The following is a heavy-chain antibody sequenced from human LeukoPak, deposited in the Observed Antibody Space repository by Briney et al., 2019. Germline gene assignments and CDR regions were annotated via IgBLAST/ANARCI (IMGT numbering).Heavy chain of an antibody. CDR1: GFTFSSYA. Sequence: GGSLRLSCAASGFTFSSYAMSWVRQAPGKGLEWVSYISSSSSTIYYADSVKGRFTISRDNSKNTLYLQMNSLRAEDTAVYYCARGVSSGYSVYYFDYWGQGTLVTVSS. V-gene: IGHV3-48*01. D-gene: IGHD3-22*01. CDR2: ISSSSSTI. J-gene: IGHJ4*02. CDR3: ARGVSSGYSVYYFDY.